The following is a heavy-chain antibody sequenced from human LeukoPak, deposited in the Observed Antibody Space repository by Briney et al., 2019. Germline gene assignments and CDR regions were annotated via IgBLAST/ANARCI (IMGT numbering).Heavy chain of an antibody. Sequence: SETLSLTCTVSGGSISSYYWSCIRQPPGKGLEWSEYIYYSGSTNYNPSLKSRVTISVDTSKTQFSLKLSSVTAADTAVYYCARSYYYYYMDVWGKGTTVTVSS. CDR3: ARSYYYYYMDV. J-gene: IGHJ6*03. CDR1: GGSISSYY. V-gene: IGHV4-59*01. CDR2: IYYSGST.